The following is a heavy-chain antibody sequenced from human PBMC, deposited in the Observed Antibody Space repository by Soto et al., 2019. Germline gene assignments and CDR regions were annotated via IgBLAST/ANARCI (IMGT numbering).Heavy chain of an antibody. J-gene: IGHJ6*02. CDR3: ASGHDYGDYVGSYYYYGMDV. V-gene: IGHV1-69*13. CDR2: IIPIFGTA. Sequence: ASVKVSCKASGGTFSSYAISWVRQAPGQGLEWMGGIIPIFGTANYAQKFQGRVTITADESTSTAYMELSSLRSEDTAVYYCASGHDYGDYVGSYYYYGMDVWGQGTTVTVSS. CDR1: GGTFSSYA. D-gene: IGHD4-17*01.